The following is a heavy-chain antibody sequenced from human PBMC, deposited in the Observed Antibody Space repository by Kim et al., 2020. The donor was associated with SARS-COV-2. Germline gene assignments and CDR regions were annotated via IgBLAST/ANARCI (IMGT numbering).Heavy chain of an antibody. Sequence: YADSVKGRFTISRDNAKNSLYLQMNSLRAEDTALYYCAKIPDYYDSSGYLIWGQGTMVTVSS. D-gene: IGHD3-22*01. J-gene: IGHJ3*02. V-gene: IGHV3-9*01. CDR3: AKIPDYYDSSGYLI.